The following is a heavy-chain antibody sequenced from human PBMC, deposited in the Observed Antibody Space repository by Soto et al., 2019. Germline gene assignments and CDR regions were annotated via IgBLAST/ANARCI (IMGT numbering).Heavy chain of an antibody. CDR2: INHSGST. Sequence: SETLSLTCAVYGGSFSGYYWSWIRQPPGKGLEWIGEINHSGSTNYNPSLKSRVTISVDTSKNQFSLKLSSVTAADTAVYYCAREFQEGSSWYPADYYYYYYMDVWGKGTTVTVSS. CDR3: AREFQEGSSWYPADYYYYYYMDV. V-gene: IGHV4-34*01. D-gene: IGHD6-13*01. CDR1: GGSFSGYY. J-gene: IGHJ6*03.